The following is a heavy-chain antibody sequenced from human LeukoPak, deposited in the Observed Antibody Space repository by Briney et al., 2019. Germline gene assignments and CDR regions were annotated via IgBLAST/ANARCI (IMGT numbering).Heavy chain of an antibody. Sequence: ASVKVSCKASGYTFNSYGFSWVRQAPGQGLEWLGWISAYKGNTNYAQNLQGRVTMTTDTSTSTAYMELRSLRAEDTAVYYCAREGADMDVWGKGTTVTVSS. CDR1: GYTFNSYG. CDR2: ISAYKGNT. V-gene: IGHV1-18*01. D-gene: IGHD1-26*01. CDR3: AREGADMDV. J-gene: IGHJ6*03.